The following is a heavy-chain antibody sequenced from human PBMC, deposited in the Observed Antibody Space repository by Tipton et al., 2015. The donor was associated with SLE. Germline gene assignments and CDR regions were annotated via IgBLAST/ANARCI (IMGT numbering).Heavy chain of an antibody. V-gene: IGHV4-61*02. CDR1: GGSITSSSYS. J-gene: IGHJ4*02. CDR2: FYSGYT. CDR3: ARDARGSSHFDY. Sequence: LRLSCTVSGGSITSSSYSWNWIRQPAGKGLEWIGRFYSGYTDYNPSLNGRVTMSADTSRNQLSLKLSSVTAADTAVYYCARDARGSSHFDYWGQGTLVTVSS. D-gene: IGHD2-15*01.